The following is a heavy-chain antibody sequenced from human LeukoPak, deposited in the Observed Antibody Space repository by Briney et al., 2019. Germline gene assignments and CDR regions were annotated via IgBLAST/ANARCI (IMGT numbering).Heavy chain of an antibody. CDR3: ARKSLGYCSGGSCYSAYYFDY. CDR2: ISYDGSNK. J-gene: IGHJ4*02. V-gene: IGHV3-30*03. CDR1: GFTFSSYG. D-gene: IGHD2-15*01. Sequence: GGPLRLSCAASGFTFSSYGMHWVRQAPGKGLEWVAVISYDGSNKYYADSVKGRFTISRDNSKNTLYLQMNSLRAEDTAVYYCARKSLGYCSGGSCYSAYYFDYWGQGTLVTVSS.